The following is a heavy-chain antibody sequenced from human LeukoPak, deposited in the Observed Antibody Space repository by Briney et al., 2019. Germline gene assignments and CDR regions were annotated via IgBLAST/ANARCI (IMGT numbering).Heavy chain of an antibody. CDR1: GYTFTGYY. CDR3: AKRGITASGFEF. J-gene: IGHJ4*02. V-gene: IGHV1-2*02. D-gene: IGHD6-13*01. CDR2: INADSGGT. Sequence: ASVKVSCKACGYTFTGYYIHWVRQAPGQGLEWMGWINADSGGTNYEQKFQGRVTMTRDTAISTAYVELSRLRSDDTAVYYCAKRGITASGFEFWGQGTLVTVSS.